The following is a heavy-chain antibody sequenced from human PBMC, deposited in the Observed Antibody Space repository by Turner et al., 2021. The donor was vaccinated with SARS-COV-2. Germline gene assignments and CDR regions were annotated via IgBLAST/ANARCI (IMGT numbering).Heavy chain of an antibody. D-gene: IGHD2-15*01. Sequence: QVHLQQWGAGLLKPSETLSLTCAVYGGSFRGYYWTWIRQPPEKGLEWIGEIHPNGTTHHNPALKGRVTMSVDTSKNQFYLKVGSVTVAYSAVYYCAKGDDSRKSGLLWGQGTLVTVSS. CDR1: GGSFRGYY. V-gene: IGHV4-34*02. CDR2: IHPNGTT. J-gene: IGHJ4*02. CDR3: AKGDDSRKSGLL.